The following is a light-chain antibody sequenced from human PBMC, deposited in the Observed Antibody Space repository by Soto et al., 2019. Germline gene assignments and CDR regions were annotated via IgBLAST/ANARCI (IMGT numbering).Light chain of an antibody. CDR2: KIS. CDR1: QSLVHSDGNTY. Sequence: DIVMTQTPLSSPVTLGQPASISCRSSQSLVHSDGNTYLSWLQQRPGQPPRLLIYKISNRFSGSGAGTDFTLKISRVEAEDVGVYYCMQATQFPRTFGQGTKVEIK. V-gene: IGKV2-24*01. J-gene: IGKJ1*01. CDR3: MQATQFPRT.